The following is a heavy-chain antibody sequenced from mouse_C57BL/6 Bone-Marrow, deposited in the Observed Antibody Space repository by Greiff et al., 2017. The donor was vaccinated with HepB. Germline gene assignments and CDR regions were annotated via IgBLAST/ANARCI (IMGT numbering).Heavy chain of an antibody. J-gene: IGHJ2*01. D-gene: IGHD1-1*01. CDR2: IYPGSGST. V-gene: IGHV1-55*01. CDR1: GYTFTSYW. Sequence: QVHVKQPGAELVKPGASVKMSCKASGYTFTSYWITWVKQRPGQGLEWIGDIYPGSGSTNYNEKFKSKATLTVDTSSSTAYMQLSSLTSEDSAVYYCAGEFITTVVAFDYWGQGTTLTVSS. CDR3: AGEFITTVVAFDY.